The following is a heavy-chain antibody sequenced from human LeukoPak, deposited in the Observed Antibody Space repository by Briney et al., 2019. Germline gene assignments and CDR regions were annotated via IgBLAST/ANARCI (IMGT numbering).Heavy chain of an antibody. CDR3: ARDTTMITYWFDP. Sequence: ASVTVSFMASVYTFTDYYIHWVRPAPGQGRAWMGWINPNRGGTNYAQKFQGRVTMTRDTSVSTAYMELNRLRSDDTGVYYCARDTTMITYWFDPWGQGTLVTVSS. CDR1: VYTFTDYY. CDR2: INPNRGGT. J-gene: IGHJ5*02. V-gene: IGHV1-2*02. D-gene: IGHD5-18*01.